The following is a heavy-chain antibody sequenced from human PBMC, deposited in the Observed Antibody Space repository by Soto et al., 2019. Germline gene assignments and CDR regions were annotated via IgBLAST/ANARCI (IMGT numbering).Heavy chain of an antibody. D-gene: IGHD5-12*01. CDR3: AKGNPGPLRLPFSPLFDY. V-gene: IGHV3-23*01. J-gene: IGHJ4*02. CDR1: GFTFSSYA. CDR2: ISGSGGST. Sequence: GGSLRLSCAASGFTFSSYAMSWVRQAPGKGLEWVSAISGSGGSTYYADSVKGRFTISRDNSKNTLYLQMNSLRAEDTAVYYCAKGNPGPLRLPFSPLFDYWGQGTLVTVSS.